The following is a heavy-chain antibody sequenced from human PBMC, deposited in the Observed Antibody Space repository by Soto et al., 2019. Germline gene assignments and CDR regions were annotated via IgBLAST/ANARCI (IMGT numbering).Heavy chain of an antibody. CDR2: IYYSGST. CDR3: ARTGYSSGWYEFDY. Sequence: QVQLQESGPGLVKPSETLSLTCTVSGGSISSYYWSWIRQPPGKGLEWIAYIYYSGSTNYNPSLKSRVTISVDTSKNQFSLKLSSVTAADTAVYYCARTGYSSGWYEFDYWGQGTLVTVSS. CDR1: GGSISSYY. V-gene: IGHV4-59*01. J-gene: IGHJ4*02. D-gene: IGHD6-19*01.